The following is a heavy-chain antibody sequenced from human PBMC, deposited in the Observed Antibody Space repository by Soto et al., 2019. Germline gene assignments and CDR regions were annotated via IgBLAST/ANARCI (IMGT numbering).Heavy chain of an antibody. J-gene: IGHJ6*04. CDR3: ASSPDSSGYCPRWYYYCMDV. D-gene: IGHD3-22*01. CDR2: INHSGST. CDR1: GGSFRRYY. V-gene: IGHV4-34*01. Sequence: SETLSLTCAVYGGSFRRYYWSWIRQPPGKGLEWIGEINHSGSTNYNPSLKIRDTISVDKSKNQFSLKLSSVTAEDTAVYYCASSPDSSGYCPRWYYYCMDVRGKETTVNVSS.